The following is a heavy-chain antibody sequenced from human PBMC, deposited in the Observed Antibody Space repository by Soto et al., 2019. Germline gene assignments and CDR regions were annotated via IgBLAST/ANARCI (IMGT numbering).Heavy chain of an antibody. D-gene: IGHD3-22*01. V-gene: IGHV1-2*04. Sequence: ASVKVSCKASGYTFTGYYMHWVRQAPGQGLEWMGWINPNSGGTNYAQKFQGWVTMTRDTSISTAYMELSRLRSDDTAVYYCARGGLNYDSSGYSYYGMDVWGQGTTVTVSS. CDR2: INPNSGGT. J-gene: IGHJ6*02. CDR3: ARGGLNYDSSGYSYYGMDV. CDR1: GYTFTGYY.